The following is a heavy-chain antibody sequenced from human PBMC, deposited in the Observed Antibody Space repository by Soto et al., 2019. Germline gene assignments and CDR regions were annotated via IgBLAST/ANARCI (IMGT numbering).Heavy chain of an antibody. J-gene: IGHJ4*02. D-gene: IGHD6-13*01. Sequence: SETLSLTCTVSGGSISSSSYYWGWIRQPPGKGLEWIGSIYYSGSTYYNPSLKSRVTISVDTSKNQFSLKLSSVTAADTAVYYCARLSRADSSSWYGREYWGQGTLVTVSS. CDR1: GGSISSSSYY. CDR3: ARLSRADSSSWYGREY. V-gene: IGHV4-39*01. CDR2: IYYSGST.